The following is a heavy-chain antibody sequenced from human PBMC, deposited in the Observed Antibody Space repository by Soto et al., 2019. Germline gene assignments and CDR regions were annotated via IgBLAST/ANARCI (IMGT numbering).Heavy chain of an antibody. J-gene: IGHJ4*02. D-gene: IGHD2-2*01. V-gene: IGHV3-30-3*01. CDR3: AIVYKLIFCY. CDR2: ISYDASNK. Sequence: PGGSLRLSCAASGFPFSSYDMHWVRQAPGKGLEWVALISYDASNKYYADSVKGRLTVSRDNSKNTVYLEMTSLIVEDTAVYYCAIVYKLIFCYWGQGSLVTVSS. CDR1: GFPFSSYD.